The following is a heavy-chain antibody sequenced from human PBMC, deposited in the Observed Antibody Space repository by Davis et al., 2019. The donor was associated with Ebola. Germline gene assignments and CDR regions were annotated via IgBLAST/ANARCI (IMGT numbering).Heavy chain of an antibody. Sequence: GESLKISCAASGFTFSNAWMSWVRQAPGKGLEWVSAISGSGGNTYYADSVRGRFTISRDTSRNTLYLQMSGLIVEDTAVYYCVKDGGYWGQGTLVTVSS. D-gene: IGHD3-16*01. V-gene: IGHV3-23*01. J-gene: IGHJ4*02. CDR1: GFTFSNAW. CDR2: ISGSGGNT. CDR3: VKDGGY.